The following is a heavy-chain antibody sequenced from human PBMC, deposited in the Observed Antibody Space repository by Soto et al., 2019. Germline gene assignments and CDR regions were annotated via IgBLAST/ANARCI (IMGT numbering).Heavy chain of an antibody. Sequence: QVQLVESGGGVVQPGRSLRLSCAASGFTFSSYGMHWVRQAPGKGLEWVAVIPYDGSNKYYADSVKVRFPISRDNSNIELYLQMNSLRADDKAVYYCAIDRRIAVSGSFYYWGQGTLGTVSS. V-gene: IGHV3-30*03. CDR1: GFTFSSYG. CDR3: AIDRRIAVSGSFYY. D-gene: IGHD6-19*01. CDR2: IPYDGSNK. J-gene: IGHJ4*02.